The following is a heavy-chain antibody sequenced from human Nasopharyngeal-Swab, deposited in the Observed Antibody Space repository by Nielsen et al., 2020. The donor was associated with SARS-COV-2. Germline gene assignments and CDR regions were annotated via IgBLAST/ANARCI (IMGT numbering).Heavy chain of an antibody. J-gene: IGHJ6*02. CDR2: IYYSGRT. V-gene: IGHV4-39*01. CDR3: ARLYYGSGSYYNSDYYYGMDV. CDR1: GVSISSSYYY. D-gene: IGHD3-10*01. Sequence: SETLSLTCTVSGVSISSSYYYWGWIRQPPGKGLEWIGTIYYSGRTFYNPSLKSRVTISVDTSKNQFSLRLTSVTAADTAVYYCARLYYGSGSYYNSDYYYGMDVWGQGTTVTVSS.